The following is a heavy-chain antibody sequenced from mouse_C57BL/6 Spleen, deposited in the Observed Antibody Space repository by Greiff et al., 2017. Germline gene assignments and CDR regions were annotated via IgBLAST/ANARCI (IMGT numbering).Heavy chain of an antibody. CDR3: TTGRRGSMDY. CDR2: IDPENGDT. J-gene: IGHJ4*01. Sequence: VQLQQSGAELVRPGASVKLSCTASGFNINDDYMHWVKQRPEQGLEWIGWIDPENGDTEYASKFKGKATITADTSSNTAYLQLSCLTSEDSAFYYCTTGRRGSMDYWGQGTSVTVSS. CDR1: GFNINDDY. D-gene: IGHD2-12*01. V-gene: IGHV14-4*01.